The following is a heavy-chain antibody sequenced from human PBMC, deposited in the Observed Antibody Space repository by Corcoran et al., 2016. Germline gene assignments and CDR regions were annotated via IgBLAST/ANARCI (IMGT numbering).Heavy chain of an antibody. D-gene: IGHD3-22*01. CDR1: GYTFTSYY. CDR3: ARDLGGYYESSGAGDY. CDR2: INPSGGST. J-gene: IGHJ4*02. V-gene: IGHV1-46*01. Sequence: QVQLVQSGAEVKKPGASVKVSCKASGYTFTSYYMHWVRQAPGQGLEWMGIINPSGGSTSYAQKFQGRVTMTRDTSTSTVYMELSSLRSEDTAVYYCARDLGGYYESSGAGDYWGQGTLVTVSS.